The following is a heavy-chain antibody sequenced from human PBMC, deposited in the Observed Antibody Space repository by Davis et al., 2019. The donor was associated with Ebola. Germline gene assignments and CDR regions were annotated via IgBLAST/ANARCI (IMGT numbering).Heavy chain of an antibody. CDR1: GFTFSSYS. Sequence: GESLKISCAASGFTFSSYSMNWVRQAPGKGLEWVSSISSSSSYIYYADSVKGRFTISRDNAKNSLYLQMNSLRAEDTAVYYCARGGIFDYWGQGTLVTVSS. J-gene: IGHJ4*02. V-gene: IGHV3-21*01. CDR2: ISSSSSYI. CDR3: ARGGIFDY.